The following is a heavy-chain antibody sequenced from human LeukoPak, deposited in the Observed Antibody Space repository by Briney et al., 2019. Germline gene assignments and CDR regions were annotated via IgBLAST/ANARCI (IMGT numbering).Heavy chain of an antibody. D-gene: IGHD6-19*01. V-gene: IGHV3-53*01. J-gene: IGHJ3*02. CDR3: ARGLQDSSDWYDALDI. CDR1: GFIVSSNY. Sequence: GGSLRLSCAASGFIVSSNYMSWVRQAPGKGLEWVSVIYSPGNTYYVDSVKGRFTLSRDNSKNTLYLQMNSLRAEDTAVYYCARGLQDSSDWYDALDIWGQGTMVTVSS. CDR2: IYSPGNT.